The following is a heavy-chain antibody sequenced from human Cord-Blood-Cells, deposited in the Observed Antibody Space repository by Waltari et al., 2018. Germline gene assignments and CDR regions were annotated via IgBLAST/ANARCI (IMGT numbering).Heavy chain of an antibody. CDR3: ARDPGELGGPLGAFDI. CDR1: GGTFSSYA. J-gene: IGHJ3*02. V-gene: IGHV1-69*09. Sequence: QVQLVQSGAEVKKPGASVKVSCKASGGTFSSYAISWVRQAPGQGLEWMGRIIPILGIANYAQKFQGRVTITADKSTSTAYMELSSLRSEDTAVYYCARDPGELGGPLGAFDIWGQGTMVTVSS. D-gene: IGHD7-27*01. CDR2: IIPILGIA.